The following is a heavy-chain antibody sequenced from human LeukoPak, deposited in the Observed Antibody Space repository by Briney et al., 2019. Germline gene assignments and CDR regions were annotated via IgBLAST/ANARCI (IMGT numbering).Heavy chain of an antibody. CDR1: GYSFTTYW. V-gene: IGHV5-51*01. D-gene: IGHD2-15*01. CDR3: ARQWSFDY. Sequence: ESLKISCKASGYSFTTYWIAWVRQMPGKGLEWVGIINPRDSDARYSPSFQGQVIISADASISTAYLQWSSLQASDTAMYYCARQWSFDYWGQASLAIVSS. CDR2: INPRDSDA. J-gene: IGHJ4*02.